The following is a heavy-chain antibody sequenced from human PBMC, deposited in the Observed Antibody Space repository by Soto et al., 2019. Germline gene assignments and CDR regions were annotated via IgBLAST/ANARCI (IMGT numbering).Heavy chain of an antibody. CDR1: GFSFSSYG. CDR2: ISGGGGST. J-gene: IGHJ4*02. V-gene: IGHV3-23*01. CDR3: AKRSPVSTYYFDY. Sequence: EVQLLESGGDLVQPGGSLRLSCAASGFSFSSYGMSWVRQAPGKGLEWVSSISGGGGSTYYADSVKGRFTIYRDNSKNTLYLKMNSLKVEDTAVYYCAKRSPVSTYYFDYWGQGTVVTVSS.